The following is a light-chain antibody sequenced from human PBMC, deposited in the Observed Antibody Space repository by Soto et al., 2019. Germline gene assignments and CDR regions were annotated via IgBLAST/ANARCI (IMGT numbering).Light chain of an antibody. Sequence: EIVLTQSPGTLSLSPGERATLSFRASQSVSSSYLAWYQQKPGQAPRLLIYDASNRATGIPARFSGSGSGTDFTLIISSLEPEDFAVYYCQQRSNWPRTFGQGTKVDIK. CDR1: QSVSSSY. CDR2: DAS. V-gene: IGKV3D-20*02. CDR3: QQRSNWPRT. J-gene: IGKJ1*01.